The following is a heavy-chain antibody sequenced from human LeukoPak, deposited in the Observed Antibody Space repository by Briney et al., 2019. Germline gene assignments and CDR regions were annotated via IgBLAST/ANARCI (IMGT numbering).Heavy chain of an antibody. Sequence: GGSLRLSCAASGFTFSNYWMNWVRQAPGKGLEWVANIRQDGSEKQYEDSVKGRFTISRDNAKNSLYLQMNSLRAEDMAVFFCVRESRSGTSYWGQGTLVTVSS. V-gene: IGHV3-7*01. CDR1: GFTFSNYW. D-gene: IGHD3-10*01. J-gene: IGHJ4*02. CDR3: VRESRSGTSY. CDR2: IRQDGSEK.